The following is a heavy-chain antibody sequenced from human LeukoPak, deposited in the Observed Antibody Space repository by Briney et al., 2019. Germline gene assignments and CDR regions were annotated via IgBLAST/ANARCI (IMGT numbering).Heavy chain of an antibody. CDR1: GYTFTGYY. V-gene: IGHV1-2*02. Sequence: ASVKVSCKASGYTFTGYYMHWVRQAPGQGLEWMGWINPNSGGTNYAQKFQGRVTMTRDTSISTAYMELSRLRSDDTAVYYCARDRPNSSGWDQWGQGTLVTVSS. CDR3: ARDRPNSSGWDQ. J-gene: IGHJ4*02. D-gene: IGHD6-19*01. CDR2: INPNSGGT.